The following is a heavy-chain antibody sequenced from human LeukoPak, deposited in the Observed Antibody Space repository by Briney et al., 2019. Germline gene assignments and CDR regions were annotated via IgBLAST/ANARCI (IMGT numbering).Heavy chain of an antibody. Sequence: SETLSLTCSVSGGSFSNYYWSWIRQPPGKGLEWVGFIYYSGTTDYNPSLKSRVTISVDTSKKQFSLKLSSVTAADTAVYYCARDSIPGAFIAAAGKDYWGQGTLVTVSS. CDR3: ARDSIPGAFIAAAGKDY. J-gene: IGHJ4*02. CDR1: GGSFSNYY. D-gene: IGHD6-13*01. CDR2: IYYSGTT. V-gene: IGHV4-59*01.